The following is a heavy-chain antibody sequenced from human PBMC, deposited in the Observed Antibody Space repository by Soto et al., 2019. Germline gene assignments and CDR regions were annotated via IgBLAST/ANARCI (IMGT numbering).Heavy chain of an antibody. CDR1: GYTLTELS. J-gene: IGHJ4*02. V-gene: IGHV1-24*01. Sequence: ASVKVSCKVSGYTLTELSMHWVRQAPGKGLGWMGGFDPEDGETIYAQKFQGRVTMTEDTSTDTAYMELSSLRSEDTAVYYCATDPGYSSSWYYFDYWGQGTLVTVSS. CDR2: FDPEDGET. D-gene: IGHD6-13*01. CDR3: ATDPGYSSSWYYFDY.